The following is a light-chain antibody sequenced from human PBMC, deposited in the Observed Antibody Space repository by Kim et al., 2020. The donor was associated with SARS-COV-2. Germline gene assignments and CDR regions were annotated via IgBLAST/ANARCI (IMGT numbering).Light chain of an antibody. V-gene: IGKV3-11*01. CDR3: QQRIDWPT. J-gene: IGKJ4*01. Sequence: ETVLTQSPATLSLSPVERATLSCRASQSVSSNLAWYQQKPGQAPRLLIFDASNRATGIPARFSGSGSGTDFTLTISSLEPEDFAVYYCQQRIDWPTFGGGTKVDIK. CDR2: DAS. CDR1: QSVSSN.